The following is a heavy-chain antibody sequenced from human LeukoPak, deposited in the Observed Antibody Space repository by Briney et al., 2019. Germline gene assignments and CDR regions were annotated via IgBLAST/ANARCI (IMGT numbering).Heavy chain of an antibody. CDR1: GFTFSSYA. J-gene: IGHJ4*02. CDR2: ISGSGGST. V-gene: IGHV3-23*01. CDR3: AKDSMIVVVITMGYFDY. Sequence: GGSLRLSCAASGFTFSSYAMSWVRQAPGKGLGWVSAISGSGGSTYYADSVKGRFTISRDNSKNTLYLQMNSLRAEDTAVYYCAKDSMIVVVITMGYFDYWGQGTLVTVSS. D-gene: IGHD3-22*01.